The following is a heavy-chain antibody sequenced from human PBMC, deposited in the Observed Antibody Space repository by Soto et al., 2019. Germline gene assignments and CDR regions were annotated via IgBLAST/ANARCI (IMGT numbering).Heavy chain of an antibody. CDR3: AGCWLRYNSIGFSRGIYGMEV. V-gene: IGHV1-69*15. D-gene: IGHD6-13*01. Sequence: QVQLVQSGAEVKKPGSSVKVSCKASGGTFSNFAISWVRQAPGQGLEWVGSIIPMFNTTNYGQRFQGRVTITADAATGAVYMELTSLRSEDSAVYYCAGCWLRYNSIGFSRGIYGMEVWGQGTTVAVSS. CDR2: IIPMFNTT. CDR1: GGTFSNFA. J-gene: IGHJ6*02.